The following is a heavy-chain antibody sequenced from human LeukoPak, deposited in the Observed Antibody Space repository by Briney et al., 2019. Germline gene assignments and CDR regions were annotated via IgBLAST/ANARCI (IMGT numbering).Heavy chain of an antibody. V-gene: IGHV4-34*01. J-gene: IGHJ4*02. D-gene: IGHD1-7*01. CDR3: ARRAVRWNFYFDY. Sequence: SWIRQPPGKGLEWIGEINHSGSTNYNPSLKSRVTISVDTSKNQFSLKLSSVTAADTAVYYCARRAVRWNFYFDYWGQGTLVTVSS. CDR2: INHSGST.